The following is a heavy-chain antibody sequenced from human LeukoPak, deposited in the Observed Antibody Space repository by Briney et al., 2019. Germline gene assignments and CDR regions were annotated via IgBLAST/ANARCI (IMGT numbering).Heavy chain of an antibody. D-gene: IGHD3-10*01. J-gene: IGHJ4*02. CDR3: ARVPWFPISYYFDY. V-gene: IGHV4-30-2*01. CDR1: GGSISSGGYS. Sequence: SETLSLTCAVSGGSISSGGYSWSWIRQPPGKGLEWIGYIYHSGSTYYNPSLKSRVTISVDRSKNQFSLKLSSVTAADTAVYYCARVPWFPISYYFDYWGQGTLVTVSS. CDR2: IYHSGST.